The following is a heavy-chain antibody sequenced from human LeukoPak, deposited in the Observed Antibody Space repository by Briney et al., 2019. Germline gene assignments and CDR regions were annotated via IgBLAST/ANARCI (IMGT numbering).Heavy chain of an antibody. CDR1: GFTFSSYA. D-gene: IGHD2-2*01. V-gene: IGHV3-23*01. Sequence: GGSLRLSCAASGFTFSSYAMSWVRQAPGKGLEWVSAISGSSGSTYYADSVKGRFTISRDNSKNTLYLQMNSLRAEDTAVYYCAKGVVPAGYYYYMDVWGKGTTVTVSS. CDR2: ISGSSGST. J-gene: IGHJ6*03. CDR3: AKGVVPAGYYYYMDV.